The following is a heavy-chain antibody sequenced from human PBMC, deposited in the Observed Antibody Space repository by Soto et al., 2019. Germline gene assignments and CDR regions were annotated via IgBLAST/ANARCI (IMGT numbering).Heavy chain of an antibody. V-gene: IGHV1-69*13. CDR3: ASGIQLWLRRINNGYSG. CDR1: GYTFSSYA. CDR2: IIPMFGTA. Sequence: SVKVSCKASGYTFSSYAISWVRQAPGQGLEWMGGIIPMFGTANYAQRFQDRVTITADESTNTVYMELSSLRSEDTAVYFCASGIQLWLRRINNGYSGWGQGTLVTVSS. J-gene: IGHJ4*02. D-gene: IGHD5-18*01.